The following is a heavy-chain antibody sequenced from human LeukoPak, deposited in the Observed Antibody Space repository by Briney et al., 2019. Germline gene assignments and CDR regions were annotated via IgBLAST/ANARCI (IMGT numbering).Heavy chain of an antibody. V-gene: IGHV3-7*01. J-gene: IGHJ4*02. Sequence: PGGSLRLSCAASGFTFSSYWMSWVRQAPGKGLEWAANIKQDGSEKYYVDSVKGRFTISRDNAKNSLYPQMNSLSAEDTAVYYCARYYYGSGSYYFDYWGQGTLVTVSS. CDR1: GFTFSSYW. CDR2: IKQDGSEK. D-gene: IGHD3-10*01. CDR3: ARYYYGSGSYYFDY.